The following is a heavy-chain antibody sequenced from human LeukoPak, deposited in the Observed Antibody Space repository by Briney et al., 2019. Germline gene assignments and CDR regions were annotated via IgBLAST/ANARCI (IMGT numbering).Heavy chain of an antibody. Sequence: SQTLSLTCAISGDSFSTNSVAWNWIRQSPSRGLEWLGRTYYRSKFYNDYAVSVKGRITINPDTSKNRFSLQLSSVTPEDTAVYYCARGRNSGFDYWGQGTLVTVSS. CDR2: TYYRSKFYN. CDR1: GDSFSTNSVA. V-gene: IGHV6-1*01. CDR3: ARGRNSGFDY. D-gene: IGHD6-19*01. J-gene: IGHJ4*02.